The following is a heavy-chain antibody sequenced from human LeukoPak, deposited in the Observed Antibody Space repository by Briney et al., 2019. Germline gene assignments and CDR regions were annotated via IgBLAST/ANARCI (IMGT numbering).Heavy chain of an antibody. CDR3: ARDTYDILTGYYKWAFDI. CDR2: ISYDGSNK. J-gene: IGHJ3*02. V-gene: IGHV3-33*08. CDR1: GFTFSSYG. D-gene: IGHD3-9*01. Sequence: PGGSLRLSCAASGFTFSSYGMHWVRQAPGKGLEWVALISYDGSNKYYADSVKGRFTISRDNAKNSLYLQMNSLRAEDTAAYYCARDTYDILTGYYKWAFDIWGQGTMVTVSS.